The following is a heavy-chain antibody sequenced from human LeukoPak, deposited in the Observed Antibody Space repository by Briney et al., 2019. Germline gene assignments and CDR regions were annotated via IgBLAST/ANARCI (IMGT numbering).Heavy chain of an antibody. CDR3: ARDGTDGSGSYYIPFDY. J-gene: IGHJ4*02. Sequence: GASVKVSCKASGYTFTGYYMHWVRQAPGQGLEWMGWINPNSGGTNYAQKFQGRVTMTRDTSISTAYMELRSLRSDDTAVYYCARDGTDGSGSYYIPFDYWGQGTLVTVSS. D-gene: IGHD3-10*01. V-gene: IGHV1-2*02. CDR1: GYTFTGYY. CDR2: INPNSGGT.